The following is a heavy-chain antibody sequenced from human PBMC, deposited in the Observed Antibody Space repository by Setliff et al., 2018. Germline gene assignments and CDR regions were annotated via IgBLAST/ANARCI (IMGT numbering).Heavy chain of an antibody. CDR3: ARDNNPGYRGYWGRFDY. V-gene: IGHV4-61*02. CDR2: IFTSGST. CDR1: GGSISSGSYY. J-gene: IGHJ4*02. D-gene: IGHD3-16*02. Sequence: SETLSLTCTVSGGSISSGSYYWSWIRQPAGKGLEWIGRIFTSGSTHYNPSLKSRVTFSVDTSKNQFSLRLTSVTAADTAVYYCARDNNPGYRGYWGRFDYWGQGTLVTVSS.